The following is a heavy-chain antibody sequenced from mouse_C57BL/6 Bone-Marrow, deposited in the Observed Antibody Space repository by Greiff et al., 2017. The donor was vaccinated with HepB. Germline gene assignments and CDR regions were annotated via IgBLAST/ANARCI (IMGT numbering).Heavy chain of an antibody. CDR3: ARYIAFFDV. CDR2: IRNKANGYTT. Sequence: DVKLVESGGGLVQPGGSLSLSCAASGFTFTDYYMIWVRQPPGKALEWLGFIRNKANGYTTEYSASVKGRFTISRDNSQSILYLQMNALRAEDSATYYCARYIAFFDVWGTGTTVTVSS. D-gene: IGHD6-1*01. V-gene: IGHV7-3*01. J-gene: IGHJ1*03. CDR1: GFTFTDYY.